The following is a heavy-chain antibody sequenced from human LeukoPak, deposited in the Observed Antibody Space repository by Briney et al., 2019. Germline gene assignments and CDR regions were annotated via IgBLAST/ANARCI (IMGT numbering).Heavy chain of an antibody. J-gene: IGHJ6*03. Sequence: GGSLRLSCVGSGFTFTNYAMNWVRQAPGKGLEWVSTISGVGGFTNYADSVKGRFTFSRDNSKNTLYLQMNSLRAEDTAVYYCAKSLQNTFYYYMDVWGKGTTVTVSS. CDR3: AKSLQNTFYYYMDV. CDR2: ISGVGGFT. V-gene: IGHV3-23*01. D-gene: IGHD5-24*01. CDR1: GFTFTNYA.